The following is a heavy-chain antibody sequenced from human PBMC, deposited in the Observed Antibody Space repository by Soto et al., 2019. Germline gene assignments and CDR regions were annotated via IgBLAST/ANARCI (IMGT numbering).Heavy chain of an antibody. D-gene: IGHD1-26*01. CDR2: IDNAGSSA. CDR1: GFTFSIYW. J-gene: IGHJ6*02. Sequence: PGGSLRLSCAASGFTFSIYWMHWVRQAPGKGPVWVSRIDNAGSSARYADSVKGRFTISRDNAKNTVYLQMNSLRAEDTAVYYCTRVGGSVSGMHVWGQGTTVTVSS. V-gene: IGHV3-74*01. CDR3: TRVGGSVSGMHV.